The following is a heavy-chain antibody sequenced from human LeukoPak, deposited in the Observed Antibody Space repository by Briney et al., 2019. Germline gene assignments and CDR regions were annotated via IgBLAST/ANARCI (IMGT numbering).Heavy chain of an antibody. CDR2: IYYSGST. Sequence: SETLSLTCTVSGGSISSYYWSWIRQPPGKGLEWIGYIYYSGSTNYNPSLKSRVTISVDTSKNQFSLKLSSVTAADTAVYYCARINYGSGSYYLKGYYYYYYMDVWGKGTTVTVSS. CDR1: GGSISSYY. J-gene: IGHJ6*03. V-gene: IGHV4-59*01. D-gene: IGHD3-10*01. CDR3: ARINYGSGSYYLKGYYYYYYMDV.